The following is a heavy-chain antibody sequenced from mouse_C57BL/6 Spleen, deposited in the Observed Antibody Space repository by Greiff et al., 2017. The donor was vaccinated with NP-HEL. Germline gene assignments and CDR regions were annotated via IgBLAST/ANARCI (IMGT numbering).Heavy chain of an antibody. CDR1: GYSITSGYY. CDR3: ARELTGASFAY. V-gene: IGHV3-6*01. Sequence: EVKLMESGPGLVKPSQSLSLTCSVTGYSITSGYYWNWIRQFPGNKLEWMGYISYDGSNNYNPSPKNRISITRDTSKNQFFLKLNSVTTEDTATYYCARELTGASFAYWGQGTLVTVSA. CDR2: ISYDGSN. D-gene: IGHD4-1*01. J-gene: IGHJ3*01.